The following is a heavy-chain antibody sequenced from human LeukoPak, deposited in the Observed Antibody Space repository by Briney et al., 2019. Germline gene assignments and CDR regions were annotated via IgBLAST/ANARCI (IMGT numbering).Heavy chain of an antibody. Sequence: SETLSLTCTVSGDSIGNSNYYWAWVRQPPGKGLEWFGSIFYSGSTYYNPSLKSRVTISVDTSKNQFSLNLHSVTAADTATYYCARRGITYSSSFFAYWGQGTLVTVSS. CDR1: GDSIGNSNYY. J-gene: IGHJ4*02. V-gene: IGHV4-39*01. CDR3: ARRGITYSSSFFAY. CDR2: IFYSGST. D-gene: IGHD6-13*01.